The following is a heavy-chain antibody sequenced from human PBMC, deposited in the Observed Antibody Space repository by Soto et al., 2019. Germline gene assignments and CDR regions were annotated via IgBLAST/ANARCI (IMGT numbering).Heavy chain of an antibody. J-gene: IGHJ6*02. CDR2: IYYSGST. Sequence: NLSITCTVPGGSIGSGGYYWSWIRQHPGKGLEWIGYIYYSGSTYYNPSLKSRVTISVDTSKNKFSLKLSSVTAADTGVYYCARDKGTGYGYDYDYRYGLDVWAQGSTVTVS. V-gene: IGHV4-31*03. CDR1: GGSIGSGGYY. CDR3: ARDKGTGYGYDYDYRYGLDV. D-gene: IGHD3-9*01.